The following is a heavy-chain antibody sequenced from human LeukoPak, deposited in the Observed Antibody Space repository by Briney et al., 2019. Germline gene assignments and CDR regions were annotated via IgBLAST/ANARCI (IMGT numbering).Heavy chain of an antibody. Sequence: SQTLSLTCTVSGNSVRSGNYYWSWIRHPAGKGLEWIGRIYTSGSTNYNPSLKSRVTMSVDTSKNQFSLKLSSVTAADTAVYYCAREIFDYFEPWGQGTLVTVSS. CDR3: AREIFDYFEP. D-gene: IGHD3-3*01. V-gene: IGHV4-61*02. J-gene: IGHJ5*02. CDR2: IYTSGST. CDR1: GNSVRSGNYY.